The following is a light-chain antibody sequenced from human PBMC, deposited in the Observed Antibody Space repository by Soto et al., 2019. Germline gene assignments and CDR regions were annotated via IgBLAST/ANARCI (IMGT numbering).Light chain of an antibody. CDR2: DAS. J-gene: IGKJ1*01. CDR1: QGIRSD. V-gene: IGKV1-13*02. CDR3: QQYSTYTPRT. Sequence: AIQMTQSPSSLSASVGDRVTMSCRASQGIRSDLGWYQQKPGKAPKLLIYDASSLESGVPSRFSGSGSGTQFTLTISSLQPDDFATYYCQQYSTYTPRTFGQGTKVDIK.